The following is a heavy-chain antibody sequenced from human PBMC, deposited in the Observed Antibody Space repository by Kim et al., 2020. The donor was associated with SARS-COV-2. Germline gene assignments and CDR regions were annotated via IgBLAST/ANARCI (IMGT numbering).Heavy chain of an antibody. CDR3: AGEGRITMIVVVITSAFDI. CDR1: GFTFSSYE. V-gene: IGHV3-48*03. Sequence: GGSLRLSCAASGFTFSSYEMNWVRQAPGKGLEWVSYIRSSGSTIFYADSVKGRFTISRDNAKNSLYLQMNSLRAEDTAVYYCAGEGRITMIVVVITSAFDIWGQGTMVTVSS. D-gene: IGHD3-22*01. J-gene: IGHJ3*02. CDR2: IRSSGSTI.